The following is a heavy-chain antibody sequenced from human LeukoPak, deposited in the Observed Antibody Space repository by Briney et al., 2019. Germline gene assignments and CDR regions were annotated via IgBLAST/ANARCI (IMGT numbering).Heavy chain of an antibody. V-gene: IGHV3-74*01. CDR1: GFTFNNYW. CDR3: ARITYYSDSSSYYHFDC. Sequence: GGSLRLSCAASGFTFNNYWMHWVRQAPGKGLVWVSRIDRDGSSTNYADSVKGRFTVSRDNAKNTVYLQMNSLRAEDTAVYYCARITYYSDSSSYYHFDCWGQGTLVTVSS. CDR2: IDRDGSST. D-gene: IGHD3-22*01. J-gene: IGHJ4*02.